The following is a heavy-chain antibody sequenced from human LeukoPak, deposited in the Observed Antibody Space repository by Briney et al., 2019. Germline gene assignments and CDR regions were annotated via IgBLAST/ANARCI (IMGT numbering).Heavy chain of an antibody. Sequence: ASVKVSCKAPGYTFTNYGISWVRQAPGQGFEWMGWISGYNGNTNYAQKFQGRVTMTTDTSTSTAYMELRSLRSDDTAVYYCARVEGSIAAYQKTFDYWGQGTLVTVSS. V-gene: IGHV1-18*01. CDR3: ARVEGSIAAYQKTFDY. J-gene: IGHJ4*02. CDR1: GYTFTNYG. CDR2: ISGYNGNT. D-gene: IGHD6-6*01.